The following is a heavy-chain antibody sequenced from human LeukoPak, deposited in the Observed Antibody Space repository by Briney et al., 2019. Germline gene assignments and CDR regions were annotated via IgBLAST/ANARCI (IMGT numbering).Heavy chain of an antibody. CDR3: ARDDMVRGAVDI. J-gene: IGHJ3*02. CDR1: GGTFSSYA. V-gene: IGHV1-69*04. Sequence: GASVKVSCKASGGTFSSYAISWVRQAPGQGLEWMGRIIPILGIANYAQKFQGRVTITADKSTSTAYMELSSLRSEDTAVYYCARDDMVRGAVDIWGQGTMVTVPS. CDR2: IIPILGIA. D-gene: IGHD3-10*01.